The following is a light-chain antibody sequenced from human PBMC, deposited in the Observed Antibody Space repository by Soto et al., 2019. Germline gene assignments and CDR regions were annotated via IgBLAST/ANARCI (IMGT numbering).Light chain of an antibody. CDR3: QQRYSWPPLT. Sequence: DIVLTQSPATLSLSPGERATLSCRASQTVSSYLARYQQKPGQTPRLLIYDASNRATGTPARFSGSGSGTDFTLTISSLEPEDFAVYYCQQRYSWPPLTFGGGTKVEMK. J-gene: IGKJ4*01. V-gene: IGKV3-11*01. CDR1: QTVSSY. CDR2: DAS.